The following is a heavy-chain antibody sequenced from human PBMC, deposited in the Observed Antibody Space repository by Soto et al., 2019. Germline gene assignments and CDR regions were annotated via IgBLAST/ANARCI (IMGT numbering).Heavy chain of an antibody. Sequence: VQLVQSGAEVKKPGSSVKVSCKASGGTFSSYAISWVRQAPGQGLEWVGRIRSKANSYATAYAASVKGRFTISRDDSKNTAYLQMNSLKTEDTAVYYCTRQAYGDYPKWGQGTLVTVSS. CDR3: TRQAYGDYPK. D-gene: IGHD4-17*01. CDR1: GGTFSSYA. V-gene: IGHV3-73*01. J-gene: IGHJ4*02. CDR2: IRSKANSYAT.